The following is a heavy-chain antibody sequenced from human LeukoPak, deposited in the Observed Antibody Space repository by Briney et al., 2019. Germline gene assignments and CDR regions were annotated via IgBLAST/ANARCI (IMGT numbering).Heavy chain of an antibody. Sequence: SETLSLTCTVSGGSISSYYWSWIRQPPGKGLEWIGYIYYSGSTNYNPSLKSRVTISVDTSKNRFSLKLSSVTAADTAVYYCARWGSYCGGDCYANYFDYWGQGTLVTVSS. D-gene: IGHD2-21*02. CDR1: GGSISSYY. CDR3: ARWGSYCGGDCYANYFDY. CDR2: IYYSGST. V-gene: IGHV4-59*08. J-gene: IGHJ4*02.